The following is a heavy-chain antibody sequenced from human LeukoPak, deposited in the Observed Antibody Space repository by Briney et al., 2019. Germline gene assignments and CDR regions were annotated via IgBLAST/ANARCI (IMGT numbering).Heavy chain of an antibody. Sequence: GESLKISCKGSGXSFTTYWIGWVRQMPGKGLEWMGIIYPGDSDTRYSPSFQGQVTISADKSISTAYLQWSSLKASDTAMYYCARGKIGYSYGSYYWGQGTLVTVSS. J-gene: IGHJ4*02. CDR2: IYPGDSDT. CDR1: GXSFTTYW. D-gene: IGHD5-18*01. CDR3: ARGKIGYSYGSYY. V-gene: IGHV5-51*01.